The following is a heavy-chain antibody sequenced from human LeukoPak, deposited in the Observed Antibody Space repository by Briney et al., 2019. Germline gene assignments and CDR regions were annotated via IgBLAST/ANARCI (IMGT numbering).Heavy chain of an antibody. V-gene: IGHV3-33*06. J-gene: IGHJ3*02. D-gene: IGHD1-7*01. CDR2: IWYDGSKK. CDR3: AKARVVELDAFDI. Sequence: PGGSLRLSCAASGFTFSSYGINWVRQAPGKGLEWVAVIWYDGSKKYYADSVKGRFTISRDNSKNTLSLQMNSLRAEDTAVYYCAKARVVELDAFDIWGQGTMVTVSS. CDR1: GFTFSSYG.